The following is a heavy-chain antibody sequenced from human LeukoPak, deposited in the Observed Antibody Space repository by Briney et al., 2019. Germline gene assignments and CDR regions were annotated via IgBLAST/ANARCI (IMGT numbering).Heavy chain of an antibody. J-gene: IGHJ6*03. Sequence: SETLSLTCSVSGCSFSNYYWSWIRQPAGKGLEWIGRIYTSGSTNYNPSLKSRVTMSVDTSKNQFSLKLSSVTAADTAVYYCAREVYYYYMDVWGKGTTVTVSS. CDR3: AREVYYYYMDV. V-gene: IGHV4-4*07. CDR2: IYTSGST. CDR1: GCSFSNYY.